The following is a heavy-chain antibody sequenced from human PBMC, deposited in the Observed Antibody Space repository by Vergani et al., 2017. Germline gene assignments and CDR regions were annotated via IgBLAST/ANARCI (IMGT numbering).Heavy chain of an antibody. CDR1: GFTFSDHY. J-gene: IGHJ4*02. Sequence: EVQLVESGGGLVQPGGSLRLSCAASGFTFSDHYMDWVRQAPGKGLEWVSAISGSGGSTYYADSVKGRFTISRDNSKNTLYLQMNSLRAEDTAVYYCAKVSGSSGWYALDYWGQGTLVTVSS. CDR2: ISGSGGST. D-gene: IGHD6-19*01. CDR3: AKVSGSSGWYALDY. V-gene: IGHV3-23*04.